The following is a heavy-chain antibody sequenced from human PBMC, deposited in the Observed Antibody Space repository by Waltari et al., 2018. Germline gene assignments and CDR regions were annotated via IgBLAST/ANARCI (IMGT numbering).Heavy chain of an antibody. D-gene: IGHD2-15*01. CDR2: IHYSGTT. J-gene: IGHJ1*01. CDR3: ARHKIAWDSDISGRPFGP. CDR1: GDSISGNNYY. Sequence: HLQLQESGPGLVKPSEILSLTCIVSGDSISGNNYYWAWIRQPPGKGLEWIGSIHYSGTTYYTPSLKSRVAISVDSFNERFSLILSSVTAADTAVYYCARHKIAWDSDISGRPFGPWGRGTLVIVSS. V-gene: IGHV4-39*01.